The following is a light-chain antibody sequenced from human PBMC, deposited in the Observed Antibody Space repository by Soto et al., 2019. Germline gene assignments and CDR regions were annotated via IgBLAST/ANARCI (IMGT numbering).Light chain of an antibody. CDR2: EVS. CDR1: SSDVGGYNS. Sequence: QSVLTQPASVSGSPGQSITISCTGTSSDVGGYNSVSWFQQHPSKAPKLIIYEVSHRPSGVSIRFSGSKSGNTASLTISVLQAEDEADYYCNSYSHSNTLVFGTGTKVTVL. V-gene: IGLV2-14*01. J-gene: IGLJ1*01. CDR3: NSYSHSNTLV.